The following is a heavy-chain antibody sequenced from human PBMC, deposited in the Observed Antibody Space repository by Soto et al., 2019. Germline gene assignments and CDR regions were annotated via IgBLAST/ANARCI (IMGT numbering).Heavy chain of an antibody. CDR2: VYYSGNS. CDR3: AREHGTKGVIDY. V-gene: IGHV4-31*03. D-gene: IGHD1-7*01. Sequence: PSETLSLTCTVSGASVRSSTGYYFSWIRQFPGKGLEWIGYVYYSGNSYSKPSLRSRVSISVDTSKNEFSLRLTSVTDADTALYYCAREHGTKGVIDYWGQGTLVTVSS. J-gene: IGHJ4*02. CDR1: GASVRSSTGYY.